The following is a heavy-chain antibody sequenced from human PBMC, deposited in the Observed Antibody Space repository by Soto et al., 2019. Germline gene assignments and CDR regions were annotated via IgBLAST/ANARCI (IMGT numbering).Heavy chain of an antibody. V-gene: IGHV3-30*03. CDR3: AREGVGYFDY. D-gene: IGHD3-16*01. CDR1: GFTFTSYG. CDR2: ISYDGSNK. J-gene: IGHJ4*02. Sequence: GGSLRLSCAASGFTFTSYGMHWVRQAPGKGLEWVAVISYDGSNKYYADSVKGRFTISRDNSKNTLYLQMNSLRAEDTAVYYCAREGVGYFDYWGQGTLVTVSS.